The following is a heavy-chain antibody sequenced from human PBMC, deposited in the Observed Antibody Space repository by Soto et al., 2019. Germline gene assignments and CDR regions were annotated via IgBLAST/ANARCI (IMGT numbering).Heavy chain of an antibody. J-gene: IGHJ3*02. CDR2: INPNSGGT. V-gene: IGHV1-2*04. CDR1: GYTLTGNY. Sequence: ASVKLCCKDSGYTLTGNYRHWVRQATGQGLEWMGWINPNSGGTNYAQKFQGWVTMTRDTSISTAYMELSRLRSDDTAVYYCARVLGYGDYRIGAFDIWGQGTMVTVSS. CDR3: ARVLGYGDYRIGAFDI. D-gene: IGHD4-17*01.